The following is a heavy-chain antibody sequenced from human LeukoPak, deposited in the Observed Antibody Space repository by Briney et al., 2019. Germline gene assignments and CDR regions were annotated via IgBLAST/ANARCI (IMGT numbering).Heavy chain of an antibody. D-gene: IGHD5-18*01. CDR2: IYAGGST. CDR1: GFIVSSNY. CDR3: ARRLSTAMALND. Sequence: QPGGSLRLSCVVSGFIVSSNYMNWVRQAPGKGLEWVSVIYAGGSTYYADSVKGRFTISRDNAKNTLYLQMNSLRAEDTAVYYCARRLSTAMALNDWGQGTLVTVSS. J-gene: IGHJ4*02. V-gene: IGHV3-66*01.